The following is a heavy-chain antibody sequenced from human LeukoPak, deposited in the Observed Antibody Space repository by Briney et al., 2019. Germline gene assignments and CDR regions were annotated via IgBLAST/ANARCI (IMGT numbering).Heavy chain of an antibody. D-gene: IGHD7-27*01. CDR3: ARGISGDKYYNYFMDA. CDR1: GFTFSTSW. J-gene: IGHJ6*03. V-gene: IGHV3-7*01. CDR2: INQDGSEK. Sequence: PGGSLRLSCEDSGFTFSTSWMTWVRQAPGKGLEWVANINQDGSEKYYVDSVKGRFTISRDNAKTSLCLQMNSLRADDTAVYYCARGISGDKYYNYFMDAWGKGTTVTVSS.